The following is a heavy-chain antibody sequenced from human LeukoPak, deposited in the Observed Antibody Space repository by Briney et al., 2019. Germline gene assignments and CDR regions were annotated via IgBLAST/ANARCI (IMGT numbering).Heavy chain of an antibody. J-gene: IGHJ3*02. Sequence: ASVKVSCKASGYTFTGYYMHWVRQAPGQGLEWMGWINPNSGGTNYAQKFQGRVTMTRDTSISTAYMELSRLRSDDTAVYYCARGGWRELLNQAFDIWGQGTMVTVSS. V-gene: IGHV1-2*02. CDR1: GYTFTGYY. CDR2: INPNSGGT. CDR3: ARGGWRELLNQAFDI. D-gene: IGHD1-26*01.